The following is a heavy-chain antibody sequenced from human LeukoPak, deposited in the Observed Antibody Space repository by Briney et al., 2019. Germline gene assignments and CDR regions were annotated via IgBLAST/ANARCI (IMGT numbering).Heavy chain of an antibody. V-gene: IGHV3-23*01. CDR3: ARDLNWETY. CDR1: GFTFSSYA. D-gene: IGHD7-27*01. Sequence: PGGSLRLSCAASGFTFSSYAMSWVRQAPGKGLEWVSDINGSGGSTYYADSVKGRFTISRDNAKNSLYLQMNSLRAEDTAVYYCARDLNWETYWGQGTLVSVSS. J-gene: IGHJ4*02. CDR2: INGSGGST.